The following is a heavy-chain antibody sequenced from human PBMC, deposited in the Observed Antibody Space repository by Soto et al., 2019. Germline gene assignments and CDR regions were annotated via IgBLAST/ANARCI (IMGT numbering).Heavy chain of an antibody. CDR2: IIPILGTA. V-gene: IGHV1-69*01. Sequence: QVQLVQSGAEVKKPGSSVKVSCKASGGTFSSYAISWVRQAPGQGLEWMGGIIPILGTANYAQKFKGRVTITADESTSTAYMELSSLRSEDTAVYYCARDPHYYDSSGYYNSAEYFPHWGQGTLVTVSS. D-gene: IGHD3-22*01. CDR3: ARDPHYYDSSGYYNSAEYFPH. J-gene: IGHJ1*01. CDR1: GGTFSSYA.